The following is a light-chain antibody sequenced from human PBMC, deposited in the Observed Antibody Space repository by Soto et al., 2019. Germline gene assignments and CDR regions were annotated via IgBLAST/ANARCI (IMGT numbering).Light chain of an antibody. CDR1: QAISSW. J-gene: IGKJ3*01. CDR2: STS. Sequence: DIPMTQSPSSVSASVGDRVTITCRASQAISSWLAWYQQKPGKAPKLLIYSTSSLHVGVPSRFRGGGSGTDFTLTITSLQPEDFATYYCQQSNSFPLTFGPGTKVHIK. V-gene: IGKV1D-12*01. CDR3: QQSNSFPLT.